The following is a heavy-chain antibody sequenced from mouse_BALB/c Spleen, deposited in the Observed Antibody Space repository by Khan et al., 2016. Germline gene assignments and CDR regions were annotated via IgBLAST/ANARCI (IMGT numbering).Heavy chain of an antibody. CDR2: IDPANDDS. J-gene: IGHJ4*01. D-gene: IGHD1-1*02. CDR3: TRSLYGRYPMDY. V-gene: IGHV14-3*02. CDR1: DFNIKDTY. Sequence: VQLQQSGAELVKPGASVKLSCTASDFNIKDTYMHWVKQRPEQGLEWIGRIDPANDDSNYDPKFQGKATLSADTSSNTAYLQLTSLTSEDTAVYSCTRSLYGRYPMDYWGQGTSVTVSS.